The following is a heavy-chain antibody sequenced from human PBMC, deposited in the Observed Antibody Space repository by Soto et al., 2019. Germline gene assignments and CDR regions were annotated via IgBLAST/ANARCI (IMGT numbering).Heavy chain of an antibody. J-gene: IGHJ4*02. CDR1: GGSVSSGSYY. CDR2: IYYSGST. D-gene: IGHD6-19*01. CDR3: ARDPKYSSGCYDY. Sequence: QVQLQESGPGLVKPSETLSLTCTVSGGSVSSGSYYWSWLRQPPGKGLEWIGYIYYSGSTNYSPSLKMGVTKAVDRSKDQFSLKLSSVTAADTAVYYCARDPKYSSGCYDYWGQGTLVTVSS. V-gene: IGHV4-61*01.